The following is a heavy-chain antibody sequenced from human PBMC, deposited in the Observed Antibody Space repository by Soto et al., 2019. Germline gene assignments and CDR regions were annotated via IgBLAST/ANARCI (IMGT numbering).Heavy chain of an antibody. J-gene: IGHJ3*02. CDR2: IYSGGTT. V-gene: IGHV3-53*01. D-gene: IGHD5-12*01. CDR1: GLTVSSNY. Sequence: GGSLRLSCAASGLTVSSNYMSWVRQVPGKGLEWVSVIYSGGTTYYADFVRGRFTISRDNSKNTLHLQMNSLGADDTAVYYCARDGDGYKRSAFDIWGQGTMVTVSS. CDR3: ARDGDGYKRSAFDI.